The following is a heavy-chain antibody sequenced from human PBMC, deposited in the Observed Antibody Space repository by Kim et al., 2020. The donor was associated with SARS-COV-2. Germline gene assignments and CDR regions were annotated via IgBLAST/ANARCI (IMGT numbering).Heavy chain of an antibody. J-gene: IGHJ6*02. D-gene: IGHD3-10*01. CDR2: IYPGDSDT. CDR1: GYSFTSYW. V-gene: IGHV5-51*01. Sequence: GESLKISCKGSGYSFTSYWIGWVRQMPGKGLEWMGIIYPGDSDTRYSPSFQGQVTISADKSISTAYLQWSSLKASDTAMYYCARRMVGYYGSGSYYFHYYGMDVWGQGTTVTVSS. CDR3: ARRMVGYYGSGSYYFHYYGMDV.